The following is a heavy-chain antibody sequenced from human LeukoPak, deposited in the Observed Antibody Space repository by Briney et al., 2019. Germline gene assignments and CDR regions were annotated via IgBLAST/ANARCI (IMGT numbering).Heavy chain of an antibody. D-gene: IGHD2-21*02. CDR1: GYTFTSYG. Sequence: ASVKVSCKASGYTFTSYGISWVRQAPGQGLEWMGGIIPIFGTANYAQKFQGRVTITADKSTSTAYMELSSLRSEDTAVYYCAGAYCGGDCYPGNYYYYYMDVWGKGTTVTVSS. J-gene: IGHJ6*03. CDR3: AGAYCGGDCYPGNYYYYYMDV. V-gene: IGHV1-69*06. CDR2: IIPIFGTA.